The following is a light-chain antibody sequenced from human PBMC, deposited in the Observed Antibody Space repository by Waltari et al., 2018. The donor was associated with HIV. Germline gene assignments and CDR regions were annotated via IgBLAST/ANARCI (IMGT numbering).Light chain of an antibody. J-gene: IGLJ2*01. CDR1: SSDLGRYNY. CDR3: CSNAGSHVV. CDR2: DVN. V-gene: IGLV2-11*02. Sequence: QSALTQPRSVSGSPGQSVTISCTGISSDLGRYNYVSWYHQDPGKAPKLMLFDVNKRPSEVPDRCAVSKSANTASLTLSVLQAEDEADYYCCSNAGSHVVFGGGTKVTVL.